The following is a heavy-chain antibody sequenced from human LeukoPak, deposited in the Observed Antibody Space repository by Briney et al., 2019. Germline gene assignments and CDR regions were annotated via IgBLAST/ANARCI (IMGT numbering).Heavy chain of an antibody. V-gene: IGHV3-11*01. J-gene: IGHJ4*02. CDR2: ISSSGSTI. CDR3: ARDLRTSNVWSGYYVSDY. D-gene: IGHD3-3*01. Sequence: GGSLRLSCAASGFTFSDYYMNWIRQAPGKGLEWVSYISSSGSTIYYADSVEGRFTISRDNAKNSLYLQMNSLRAEDTAVYYCARDLRTSNVWSGYYVSDYWGQGTLVTVSS. CDR1: GFTFSDYY.